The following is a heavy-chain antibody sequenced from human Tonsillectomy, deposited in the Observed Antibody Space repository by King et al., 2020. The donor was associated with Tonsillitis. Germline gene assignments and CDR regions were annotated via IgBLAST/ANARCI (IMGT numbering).Heavy chain of an antibody. J-gene: IGHJ3*02. CDR1: GGSFSGYY. Sequence: VQLQQWGAGLLKPSETLSLTCAVYGGSFSGYYWSWIRQPPGKGLEWIGEINHSGSTNYNPSLKSRVTISVDTSKNQFSLKLSSVTAADTAVYYCARGYNSGSHSDAFDIWGQGTMVTVSS. CDR2: INHSGST. CDR3: ARGYNSGSHSDAFDI. D-gene: IGHD1-26*01. V-gene: IGHV4-34*01.